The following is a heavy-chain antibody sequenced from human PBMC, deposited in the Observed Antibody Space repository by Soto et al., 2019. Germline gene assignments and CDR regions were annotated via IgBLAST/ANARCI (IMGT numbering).Heavy chain of an antibody. J-gene: IGHJ4*02. CDR3: ARAPDRCSSTSGYSRYGNSDGDEYYFDD. CDR2: IYDSGST. V-gene: IGHV4-31*03. CDR1: GTSISSGVYY. Sequence: TLALTYTFAGTSISSGVYYLRWIREHPGKGLEWIGYIYDSGSTYYNPSRKSRVTLSVDTSKNQFPLKLSSVTAADTAVYYCARAPDRCSSTSGYSRYGNSDGDEYYFDDWGQGTLVTVSS. D-gene: IGHD2-2*01.